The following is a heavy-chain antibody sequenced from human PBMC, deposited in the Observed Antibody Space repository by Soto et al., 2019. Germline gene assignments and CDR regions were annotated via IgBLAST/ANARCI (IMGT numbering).Heavy chain of an antibody. CDR3: ASVPIAVAGSFKYYYYMDV. Sequence: PSETLSLTCTVSGGSISSSSYYWGWIRQPPGKGLEWIGSIYYSGSTYYNPSLKSRVTISVDTSKNQFSLKLSSVTAADTAVYYCASVPIAVAGSFKYYYYMDVWGKGTTVTVSS. CDR1: GGSISSSSYY. J-gene: IGHJ6*03. D-gene: IGHD6-19*01. CDR2: IYYSGST. V-gene: IGHV4-39*01.